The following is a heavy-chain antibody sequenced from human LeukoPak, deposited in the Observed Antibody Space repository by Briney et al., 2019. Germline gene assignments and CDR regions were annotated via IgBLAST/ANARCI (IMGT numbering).Heavy chain of an antibody. CDR3: ARGSGGATLYDY. CDR1: GYTFTGYY. V-gene: IGHV1-2*04. Sequence: ASVKVSCKASGYTFTGYYIHWVRQAPGQGLEWMGWINPNSGDTNYAQKFQGWVTMTRDTSISTAYMELSRLRSDDAAVYHCARGSGGATLYDYWGQGTLVTVSS. CDR2: INPNSGDT. D-gene: IGHD3-16*01. J-gene: IGHJ4*02.